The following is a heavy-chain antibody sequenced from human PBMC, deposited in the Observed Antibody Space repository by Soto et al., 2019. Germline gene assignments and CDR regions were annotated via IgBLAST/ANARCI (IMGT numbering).Heavy chain of an antibody. CDR3: ARGNAGITIFVYYGIDV. Sequence: PGESLKISCKGSGYIFTSYWISCVRQMPGKGLEWMGRIDPSDSYTNYSPSFQGHVTISADKSISTAYLQWSSLKASDTAMYYCARGNAGITIFVYYGIDVWGHGTTVTVSS. CDR1: GYIFTSYW. V-gene: IGHV5-10-1*01. J-gene: IGHJ6*02. D-gene: IGHD3-3*01. CDR2: IDPSDSYT.